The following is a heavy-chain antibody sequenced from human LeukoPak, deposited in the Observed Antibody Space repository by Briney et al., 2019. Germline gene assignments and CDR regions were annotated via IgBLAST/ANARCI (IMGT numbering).Heavy chain of an antibody. Sequence: GGSLRLSCAASGFTFSSYDMHWVRQATGKGLEWVSAIGTAGDTYYPGSVKGRFTISRENAKNSLYLQMNSLRAGDTAVYYCARGARSGELFSNNFDYWGQGTLVTVSS. J-gene: IGHJ4*02. CDR1: GFTFSSYD. CDR3: ARGARSGELFSNNFDY. V-gene: IGHV3-13*04. D-gene: IGHD3-10*01. CDR2: IGTAGDT.